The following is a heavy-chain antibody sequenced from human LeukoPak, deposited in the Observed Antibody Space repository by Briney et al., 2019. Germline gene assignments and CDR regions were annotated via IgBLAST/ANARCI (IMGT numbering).Heavy chain of an antibody. CDR1: GGSINSGGYF. CDR2: IYYTGST. CDR3: ARDRSGIAAD. J-gene: IGHJ4*02. D-gene: IGHD6-25*01. V-gene: IGHV4-30-4*01. Sequence: SQTLSLTCTVSGGSINSGGYFWSWIRQHPGKGLEWIGNIYYTGSTYYNPSLKSRVTMSVDTSKNQFSLKLSSVTAADTAVFYCARDRSGIAADWGQGILVTVSS.